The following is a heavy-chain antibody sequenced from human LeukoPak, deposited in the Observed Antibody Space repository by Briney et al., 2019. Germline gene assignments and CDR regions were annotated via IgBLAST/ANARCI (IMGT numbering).Heavy chain of an antibody. CDR1: GGSISSTSYY. CDR3: ARRDRGSNTTMRRSGEEPPFDP. Sequence: SETLSLTCTVSGGSISSTSYYWGWIRQPPGKGLEWIGSIYYSGTTYYSPSLKSRVTIFVDTSKNQFSLKLSSVTAADTAVYYCARRDRGSNTTMRRSGEEPPFDPWGQGTLVTVSS. V-gene: IGHV4-39*01. J-gene: IGHJ5*02. D-gene: IGHD5-18*01. CDR2: IYYSGTT.